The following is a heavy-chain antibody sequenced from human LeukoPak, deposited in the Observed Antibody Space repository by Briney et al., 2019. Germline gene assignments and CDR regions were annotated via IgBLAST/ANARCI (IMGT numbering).Heavy chain of an antibody. CDR1: GGTFSSYA. CDR2: ISAYNGNT. CDR3: ARDLSAVSETENDCGGDC. Sequence: GASVKVSCKASGGTFSSYAISWVRQAPGQGLEWMGGISAYNGNTNYAQKLQGRVTMTTDTSTSTAYMELRSLRSDDTAVYYCARDLSAVSETENDCGGDCWGQGTLVTVSS. D-gene: IGHD2-21*01. V-gene: IGHV1-18*01. J-gene: IGHJ4*02.